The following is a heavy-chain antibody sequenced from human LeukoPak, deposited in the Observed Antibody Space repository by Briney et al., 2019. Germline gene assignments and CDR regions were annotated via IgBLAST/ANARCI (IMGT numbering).Heavy chain of an antibody. J-gene: IGHJ3*02. Sequence: SETLSLTCTISAASIRSFYWGWIRQPPGKGLDWIAYSYEGGSTNYLSSFKGRVTLFTDTSKSQFSLKLTSVTAADTGVYYCARSINAGAFDIWGQGTMVTVSS. CDR2: SYEGGST. V-gene: IGHV4-59*12. CDR1: AASIRSFY. D-gene: IGHD1-14*01. CDR3: ARSINAGAFDI.